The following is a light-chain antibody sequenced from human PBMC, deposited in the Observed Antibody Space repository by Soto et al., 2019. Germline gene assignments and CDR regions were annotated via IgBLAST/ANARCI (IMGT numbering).Light chain of an antibody. CDR3: QQYGSSPTA. V-gene: IGKV3-20*01. Sequence: EIVLTQSPGTLSLSPGERATLSCRASQSVSSSYLAWYQQKPGQAPRLLIYAASSRATGIPDRFSGSGSGIDFTLTISRLEPEDFAVYYCQQYGSSPTAFGGGTKVEIK. J-gene: IGKJ4*01. CDR1: QSVSSSY. CDR2: AAS.